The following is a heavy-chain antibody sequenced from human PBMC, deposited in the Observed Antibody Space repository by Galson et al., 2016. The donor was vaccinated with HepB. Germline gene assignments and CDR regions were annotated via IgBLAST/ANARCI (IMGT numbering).Heavy chain of an antibody. J-gene: IGHJ4*02. Sequence: PALVKPTQTLTLTCSVSGISVTTFEVGVGWIRQSPGKAPEWLAIIYWDDEDRYSPSPKSRLTITRDTSKNQVVLTMINMDPEDTATYYCAHRGRTRYFDTWGQGTLVTVSS. CDR2: IYWDDED. CDR1: GISVTTFEVG. V-gene: IGHV2-5*02. CDR3: AHRGRTRYFDT. D-gene: IGHD3/OR15-3a*01.